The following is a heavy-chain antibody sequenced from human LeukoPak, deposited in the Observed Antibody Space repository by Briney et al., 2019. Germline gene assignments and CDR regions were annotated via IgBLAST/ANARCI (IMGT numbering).Heavy chain of an antibody. CDR1: GFTFSSYA. CDR3: ARVGIAVAGNGGAFDI. J-gene: IGHJ3*02. V-gene: IGHV3-30*04. CDR2: ISYDGSNK. Sequence: PGGSLRLSCAASGFTFSSYAMHWVRQAPGKGLEWVAVISYDGSNKYYADSVKGRFTISRDNSKNTLYLQMNSLRAEDTAVYYCARVGIAVAGNGGAFDIWGQGTIVTVSS. D-gene: IGHD6-19*01.